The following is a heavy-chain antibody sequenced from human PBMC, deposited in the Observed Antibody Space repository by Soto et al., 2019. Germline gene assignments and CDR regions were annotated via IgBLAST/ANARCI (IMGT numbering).Heavy chain of an antibody. CDR2: INGDGSST. D-gene: IGHD3-3*01. V-gene: IGHV3-74*01. J-gene: IGHJ4*02. CDR3: ARDSSPYYDFWSGFYTYFDY. CDR1: GFTFSSHW. Sequence: PGGSLRLSCAVSGFTFSSHWMHLVRQAQGKGLVWVSRINGDGSSTNYADSVKGRFTISRDNAKKTLYLQMNSVRADDTAVYYCARDSSPYYDFWSGFYTYFDYWGQGALVTVSS.